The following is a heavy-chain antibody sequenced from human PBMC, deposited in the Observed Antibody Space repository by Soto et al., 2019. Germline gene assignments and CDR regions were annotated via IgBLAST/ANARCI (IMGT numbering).Heavy chain of an antibody. Sequence: QVQLVQSGAEVKKPGSSVKVSCKASGGTFSSYAISWVRQAPGQGLEWMGGIIPIFGTANYAQKFQGRVTITADESTSTAYMELSSLRSEDTAVYYCARDLGGSYSGVYWYFDLWGRGTLATVSS. V-gene: IGHV1-69*01. CDR1: GGTFSSYA. J-gene: IGHJ2*01. CDR3: ARDLGGSYSGVYWYFDL. CDR2: IIPIFGTA. D-gene: IGHD1-26*01.